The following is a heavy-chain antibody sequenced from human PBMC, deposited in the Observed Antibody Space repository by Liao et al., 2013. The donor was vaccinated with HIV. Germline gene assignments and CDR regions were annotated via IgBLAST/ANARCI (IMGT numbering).Heavy chain of an antibody. CDR2: ISEDGST. V-gene: IGHV4-39*07. CDR1: GDSIIDDEVDY. CDR3: ARGSDMDV. J-gene: IGHJ6*03. D-gene: IGHD3-10*01. Sequence: QVQLQESGPGLVKPSETLSLTCTVSGDSIIDDEVDYWNWIRQSPGKGLEWIASISEDGSTYFTPSLKGRVNISLDTSKNQFSLRLNSVTVADAATFYCARGSDMDVWGKGTTVIVSS.